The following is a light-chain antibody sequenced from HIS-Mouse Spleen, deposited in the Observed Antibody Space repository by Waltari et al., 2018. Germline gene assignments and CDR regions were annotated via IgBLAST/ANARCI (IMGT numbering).Light chain of an antibody. CDR2: EDS. CDR1: VCPKKS. V-gene: IGLV3-10*01. Sequence: SYELTQPPSVSVSPGQTARSTCSGAVCPKKSAYWYQQKSGQAPVLVIYEDSKRPSGIPERFSGSSSGTMATLTISGAQVEDEADYYCYSTDSSGNHRVFGGGTKLTVL. J-gene: IGLJ2*01. CDR3: YSTDSSGNHRV.